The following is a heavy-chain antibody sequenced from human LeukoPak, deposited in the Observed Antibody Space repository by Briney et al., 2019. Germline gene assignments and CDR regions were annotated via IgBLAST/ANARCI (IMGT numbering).Heavy chain of an antibody. D-gene: IGHD3-3*01. V-gene: IGHV1-69*13. CDR2: IIPIFGTA. CDR1: GGTFSSYA. CDR3: ARVGYSGPLLEWLLYFDY. Sequence: ASVKVSCKASGGTFSSYAISWVRQAPGQGLEWMGGIIPIFGTANYAQKSQGRVTITADESTSTAYMELSSLRSEDTAVYYCARVGYSGPLLEWLLYFDYWGQGTLVTVSS. J-gene: IGHJ4*02.